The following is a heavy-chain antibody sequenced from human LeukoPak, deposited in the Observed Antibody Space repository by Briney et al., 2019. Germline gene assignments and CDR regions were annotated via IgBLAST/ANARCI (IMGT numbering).Heavy chain of an antibody. CDR1: GFTFSSYW. CDR2: INSDGSST. J-gene: IGHJ4*02. V-gene: IGHV3-74*01. CDR3: ARDRGEYYFDY. D-gene: IGHD3-10*01. Sequence: GGSLRLSCAASGFTFSSYWMHWVRQAPGKGLVWVLRINSDGSSTNYADSVKGRFTISRDNAKNTLYLRMNSLRAEDTAVYYCARDRGEYYFDYWGQGTLVTVSS.